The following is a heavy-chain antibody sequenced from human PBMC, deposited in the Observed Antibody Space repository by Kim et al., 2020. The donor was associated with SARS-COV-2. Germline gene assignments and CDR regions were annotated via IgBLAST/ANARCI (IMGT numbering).Heavy chain of an antibody. J-gene: IGHJ1*01. CDR1: GGSISSSSYY. Sequence: SETLSLTCTVSGGSISSSSYYWVWIRQSPERGLEWIGSIYYSGSTSYNPSLKSRVTISLDTSNHHFSLKLHSVTAADTGVYYCARLRILEWFYDWWGRGT. D-gene: IGHD3-3*01. CDR2: IYYSGST. CDR3: ARLRILEWFYDW. V-gene: IGHV4-39*02.